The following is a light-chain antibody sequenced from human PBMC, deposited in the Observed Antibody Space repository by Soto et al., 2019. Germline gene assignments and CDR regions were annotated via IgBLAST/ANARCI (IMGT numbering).Light chain of an antibody. V-gene: IGKV1-5*01. CDR3: QQYRSYPYT. Sequence: DIQMTQFPSTLSSSVGDRVTITCRASQTTNTWLAWYQQKPGTAPNLLIYDASSLEGGVPSRFSASGSGTEFTLTISRLQPDDLATYYCQQYRSYPYTFGQGTKVEIK. J-gene: IGKJ2*01. CDR2: DAS. CDR1: QTTNTW.